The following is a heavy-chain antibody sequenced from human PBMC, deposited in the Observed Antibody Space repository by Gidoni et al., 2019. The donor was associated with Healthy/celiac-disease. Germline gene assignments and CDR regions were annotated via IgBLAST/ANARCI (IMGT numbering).Heavy chain of an antibody. Sequence: QVQLQESGPGLVKPSQTLSLPCTVSGCSISSGSSYLIWLRQPAGKGLEWIGRIYTSGSTNYNPSLKSRVTMSVETSKNQFSLKLSSVTAADTAVYYWARTGIDIAARRGPAGYYYGMDVWGQGTTVTVSS. CDR2: IYTSGST. V-gene: IGHV4-61*02. J-gene: IGHJ6*02. CDR3: ARTGIDIAARRGPAGYYYGMDV. D-gene: IGHD6-6*01. CDR1: GCSISSGSSY.